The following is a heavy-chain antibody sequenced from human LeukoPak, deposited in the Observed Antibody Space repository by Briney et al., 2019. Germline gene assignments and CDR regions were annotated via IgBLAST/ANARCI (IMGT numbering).Heavy chain of an antibody. CDR3: ARRGFRTSDYYDSSGYYSYFDY. CDR1: GGSISSYY. D-gene: IGHD3-22*01. CDR2: IYYSGST. V-gene: IGHV4-59*01. Sequence: SETLSLTCTASGGSISSYYWSWIRQPPGKGLEWIGYIYYSGSTNYNPSLKSRVTILVDTSKNQFSLKLTSVTAADTAVYYCARRGFRTSDYYDSSGYYSYFDYWGQGTLVTVSS. J-gene: IGHJ4*02.